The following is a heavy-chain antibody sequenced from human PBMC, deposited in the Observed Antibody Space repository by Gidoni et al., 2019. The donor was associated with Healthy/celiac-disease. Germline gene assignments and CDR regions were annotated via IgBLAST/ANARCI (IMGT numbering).Heavy chain of an antibody. CDR1: GFTFSSYA. Sequence: QVQLVESGGGVVQPGRSLRLSCAASGFTFSSYAMHWVRQAPGKGLEWVAVISYDGSNKYYADSVKGRFTISRDNSKNTLYLQMNSLRAEDTAVYYCARDYGSGSYDMDVWGKGTTVTVSS. J-gene: IGHJ6*03. CDR2: ISYDGSNK. CDR3: ARDYGSGSYDMDV. V-gene: IGHV3-30*01. D-gene: IGHD3-10*01.